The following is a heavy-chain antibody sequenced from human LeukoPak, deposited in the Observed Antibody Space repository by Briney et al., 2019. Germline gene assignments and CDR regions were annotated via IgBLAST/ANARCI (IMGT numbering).Heavy chain of an antibody. J-gene: IGHJ4*02. D-gene: IGHD3-10*01. V-gene: IGHV4-59*12. CDR1: GGSINSYY. Sequence: SETLALTCTVSGGSINSYYWSWIRQPPGKRLEWIGHIYYSGSNKNNPSLKSRVTMTVDTSKNQFSLKLTSVTAADTAMYFCARFGSYFEYWGQGILVTVSS. CDR2: IYYSGSN. CDR3: ARFGSYFEY.